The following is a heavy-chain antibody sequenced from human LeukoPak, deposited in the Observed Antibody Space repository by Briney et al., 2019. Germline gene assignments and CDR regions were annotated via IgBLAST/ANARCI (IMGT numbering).Heavy chain of an antibody. Sequence: HSGGSLRLSCAASGFTFSSYAMSWVRQAPGKGLEWVSAISGSGGSTYYADSVKGRFTISRDNSKNTLYLQMNSLRAEDTAVYYCAKKIRSGYIFDYWGQGTLVTVSS. D-gene: IGHD3-3*01. CDR3: AKKIRSGYIFDY. CDR1: GFTFSSYA. J-gene: IGHJ4*02. V-gene: IGHV3-23*01. CDR2: ISGSGGST.